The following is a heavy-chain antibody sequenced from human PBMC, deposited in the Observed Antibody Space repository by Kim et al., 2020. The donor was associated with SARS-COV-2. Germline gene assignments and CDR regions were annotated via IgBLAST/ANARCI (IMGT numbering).Heavy chain of an antibody. J-gene: IGHJ4*02. Sequence: TKYSQKFQGRVNITRDKSDNTAYMELSSLRSEDTSVYFCARAMAAAGSFDFWGQGTLVTVSS. CDR3: ARAMAAAGSFDF. V-gene: IGHV1-3*01. D-gene: IGHD6-13*01. CDR2: T.